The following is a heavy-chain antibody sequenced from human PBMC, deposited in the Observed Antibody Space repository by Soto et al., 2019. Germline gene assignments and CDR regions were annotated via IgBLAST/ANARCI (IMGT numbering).Heavy chain of an antibody. Sequence: PSDSLSQNYSNSGLTIRTCLSHRSWDLHPPVDGLEWIGTIYYSGSTYYNPSLKSRVTISVDTSKNQFSLKLSSVTAADTAVYYCARAHYGGDAFDIWGQGTMVTVSS. V-gene: IGHV4-39*07. J-gene: IGHJ3*02. CDR2: IYYSGST. CDR1: GLTIRTCLSH. D-gene: IGHD4-17*01. CDR3: ARAHYGGDAFDI.